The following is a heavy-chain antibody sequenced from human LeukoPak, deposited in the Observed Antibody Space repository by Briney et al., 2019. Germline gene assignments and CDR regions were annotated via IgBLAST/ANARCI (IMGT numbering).Heavy chain of an antibody. CDR2: IYQDGSDK. J-gene: IGHJ5*02. D-gene: IGHD6-19*01. Sequence: GGSLRLSCAASGFTFSEEQWMSWVRQAPGKGLEWVANIYQDGSDKTYVDSVKGRFTISRDNAKNSLYLQMNSLRAEDTAVYYCARGPSVGSGWSPDLWGQGTLVTVSS. V-gene: IGHV3-7*01. CDR1: GFTFSEEQW. CDR3: ARGPSVGSGWSPDL.